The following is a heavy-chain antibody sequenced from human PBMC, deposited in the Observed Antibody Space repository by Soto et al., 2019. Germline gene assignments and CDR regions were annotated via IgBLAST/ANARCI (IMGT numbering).Heavy chain of an antibody. J-gene: IGHJ4*02. Sequence: AQLVESGGGFVQPGRSLRLSCAGSGFIFDDFAIHWVRQAPGKGLEWVSGISWNSDSIGYADSVKGRFTISRDNAKNAVYLQMNSLRVEDTALYYCTKVGGLYDFWSGPLHFDLWGQGTLVTVSS. CDR3: TKVGGLYDFWSGPLHFDL. D-gene: IGHD3-3*01. CDR2: ISWNSDSI. CDR1: GFIFDDFA. V-gene: IGHV3-9*01.